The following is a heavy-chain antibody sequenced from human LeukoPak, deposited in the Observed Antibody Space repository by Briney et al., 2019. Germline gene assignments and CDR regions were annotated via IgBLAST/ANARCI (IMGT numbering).Heavy chain of an antibody. Sequence: PGGSLRLSCTASGFTFSSYWMSWVRQAPGKGLEWVANIKKDGSEKYYVDSVKGRFTISRDNAKTSLYLQMNSLRAEDTAVYYCARGVGELLYPPPNWFDPWGQGTLVTVSS. D-gene: IGHD3-10*01. CDR2: IKKDGSEK. CDR3: ARGVGELLYPPPNWFDP. V-gene: IGHV3-7*01. J-gene: IGHJ5*02. CDR1: GFTFSSYW.